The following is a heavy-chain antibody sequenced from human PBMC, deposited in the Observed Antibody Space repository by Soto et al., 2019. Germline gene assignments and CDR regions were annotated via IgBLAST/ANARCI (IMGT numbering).Heavy chain of an antibody. CDR2: IYYSGST. J-gene: IGHJ4*02. V-gene: IGHV4-59*08. Sequence: SETLSLTCTVSGGSLSSYYWSWIRQSPGKGLEWIGFIYYSGSTYYNPSLKSRVTISVDTSKNQFSLKLNSVTAADTAVYSCARWWFGECFDDWGQGALVTVSS. CDR1: GGSLSSYY. D-gene: IGHD3-10*01. CDR3: ARWWFGECFDD.